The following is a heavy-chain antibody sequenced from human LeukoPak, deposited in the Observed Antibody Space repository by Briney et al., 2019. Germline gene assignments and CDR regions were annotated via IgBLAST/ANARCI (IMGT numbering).Heavy chain of an antibody. J-gene: IGHJ4*02. CDR2: VYYSAST. V-gene: IGHV4-39*01. Sequence: SETLSLTCTVSGVSISGSPYYWGWIRQPPGKGLEWIGSVYYSASTYYNPSLSSRLTIFIDTSKNQFSLRLSSVTAADTAVYYCARHYDTSRYYYSFDIWGQGTLVTVSS. CDR1: GVSISGSPYY. D-gene: IGHD3-22*01. CDR3: ARHYDTSRYYYSFDI.